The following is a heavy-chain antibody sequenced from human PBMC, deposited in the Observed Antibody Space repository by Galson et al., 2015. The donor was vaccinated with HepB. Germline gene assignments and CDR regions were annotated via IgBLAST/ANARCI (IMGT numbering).Heavy chain of an antibody. CDR1: GFTFSSYA. CDR2: ISYDGSNK. J-gene: IGHJ1*01. D-gene: IGHD4-11*01. Sequence: SLRLSCAASGFTFSSYAMHWVRQAPGKGLEWVAVISYDGSNKYYADSVKGRFTISRDNSKNTLYLQMNSLRAEDTAVYYCARDLKVTTGSRGQHWGQGTLVTVSS. V-gene: IGHV3-30-3*01. CDR3: ARDLKVTTGSRGQH.